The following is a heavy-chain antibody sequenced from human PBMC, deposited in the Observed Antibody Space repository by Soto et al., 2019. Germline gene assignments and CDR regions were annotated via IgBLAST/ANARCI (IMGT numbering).Heavy chain of an antibody. CDR3: ARGYLSTVTTYGYFDY. Sequence: SVKVSCKASGYTFTSYYIHWVREAPGQGLEWMGIINPSGGSPSYAQRFQGRVTMTRDTSTGTVYMDLSRLRSEDTAVYYCARGYLSTVTTYGYFDYWGQGTLVTVSS. V-gene: IGHV1-46*03. D-gene: IGHD4-17*01. CDR1: GYTFTSYY. J-gene: IGHJ4*02. CDR2: INPSGGSP.